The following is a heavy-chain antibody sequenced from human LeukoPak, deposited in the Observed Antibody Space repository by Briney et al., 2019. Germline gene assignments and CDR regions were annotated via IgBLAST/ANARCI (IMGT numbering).Heavy chain of an antibody. D-gene: IGHD2-21*01. CDR3: ARGISGGFDL. J-gene: IGHJ5*02. CDR2: VNPNIGDT. Sequence: ASVKVSCKASGYTFSDYFIHWVRQAPGQGLQWMGRVNPNIGDTNYIQKFQGRVTMTRDKSISTVYMEVNSLRSDDTAIFYCARGISGGFDLWGQGTLVTVSS. V-gene: IGHV1-2*06. CDR1: GYTFSDYF.